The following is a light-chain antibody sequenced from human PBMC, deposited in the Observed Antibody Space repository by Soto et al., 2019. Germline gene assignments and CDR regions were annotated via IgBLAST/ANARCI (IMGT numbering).Light chain of an antibody. CDR1: TGAVTSGHH. Sequence: QAVVTQETSLTVAPGGTVSLTCASSTGAVTSGHHAYWFQQRPGQAPFTLIYDTYKKHPWTPARFFGSLLGGRAALTLSGAQPEDEADYYCLLSYSGAWVFGGGTKLTVL. V-gene: IGLV7-46*01. CDR2: DTY. CDR3: LLSYSGAWV. J-gene: IGLJ2*01.